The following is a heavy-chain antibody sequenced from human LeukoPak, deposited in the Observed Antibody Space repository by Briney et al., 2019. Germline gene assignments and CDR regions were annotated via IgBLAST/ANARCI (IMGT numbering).Heavy chain of an antibody. J-gene: IGHJ6*03. Sequence: ALVKVSCKASGYTFTSYDINWVRQATGQGLEWMGWMNPNSGNTGYAQKFQGRVTMTRNTSISTAYMELSSLRSEDSAVYYCSRGRSYYMDVWGKGTTVTVSS. CDR3: SRGRSYYMDV. V-gene: IGHV1-8*01. CDR2: MNPNSGNT. CDR1: GYTFTSYD.